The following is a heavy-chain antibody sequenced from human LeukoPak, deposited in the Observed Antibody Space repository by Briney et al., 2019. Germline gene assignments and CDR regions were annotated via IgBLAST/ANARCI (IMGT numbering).Heavy chain of an antibody. CDR1: GFTFSSYW. V-gene: IGHV3-7*01. CDR2: IKQDGSEK. D-gene: IGHD1-26*01. Sequence: PGGSLRLSCAASGFTFSSYWMSWVRQAPGKGLEWVTNIKQDGSEKYYVDSVKGRFTISRDNAKNSLYLQMNSLRAEDTAVYYCARGTRVGATDYWGQGTLVTVSS. J-gene: IGHJ4*02. CDR3: ARGTRVGATDY.